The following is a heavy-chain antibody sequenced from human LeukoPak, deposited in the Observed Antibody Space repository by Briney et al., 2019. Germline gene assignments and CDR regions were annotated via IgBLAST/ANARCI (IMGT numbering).Heavy chain of an antibody. Sequence: SETLSLTCTVSGGSITSNYHYWGWIRQPQGRGLEWMGNIYHGGTSYYSPSLQSRITISVDTSKNQFYVKLRSVTAADTAVYYCARLLGSSYYSFDSWGQGTLVTVSS. CDR1: GGSITSNYHY. CDR2: IYHGGTS. J-gene: IGHJ4*02. CDR3: ARLLGSSYYSFDS. V-gene: IGHV4-39*01. D-gene: IGHD3-22*01.